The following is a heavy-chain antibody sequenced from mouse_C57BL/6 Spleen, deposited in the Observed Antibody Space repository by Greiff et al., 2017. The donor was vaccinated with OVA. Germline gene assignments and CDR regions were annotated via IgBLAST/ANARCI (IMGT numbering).Heavy chain of an antibody. D-gene: IGHD1-1*02. J-gene: IGHJ2*01. CDR1: GYTFTDYE. V-gene: IGHV1-15*01. CDR3: TRRILSFDY. Sequence: VQLQESGAELVRPGASVTLSCKASGYTFTDYEMHWVKQTPVHGLEWIGAIDPETGGTAYNQKFKGKAILTADKPSSTAYMELRSLTSEDSAVYYCTRRILSFDYWPRHHSHSLL. CDR2: IDPETGGT.